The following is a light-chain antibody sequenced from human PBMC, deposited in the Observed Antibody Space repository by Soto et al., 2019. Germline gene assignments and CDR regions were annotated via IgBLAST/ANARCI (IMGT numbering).Light chain of an antibody. CDR2: EVS. CDR1: SSDVGGYNS. V-gene: IGLV2-14*01. J-gene: IGLJ1*01. Sequence: QSALTQPASVSGSPGQSISISCTGSSSDVGGYNSVSWYQQHPGKAPKLMIYEVSYRPSGVSNRFSGSKSGNTASLTISGLQSEDEADYYCSSYTSNTPHVFGTGTKVTVL. CDR3: SSYTSNTPHV.